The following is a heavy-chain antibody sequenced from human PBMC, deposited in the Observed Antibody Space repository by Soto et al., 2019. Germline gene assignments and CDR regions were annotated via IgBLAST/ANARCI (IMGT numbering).Heavy chain of an antibody. V-gene: IGHV4-39*01. CDR2: IYYSGST. Sequence: PSETLSLTCTVSGGSISSSSYYWGWIRQPPGKGLEWIGSIYYSGSTYYNPSLKSRVTISVDTSKNQFSLKLSSVTAADTAVYYCARPVKWLRGALSDAFDIWGQGTMVTVSS. CDR3: ARPVKWLRGALSDAFDI. D-gene: IGHD5-12*01. J-gene: IGHJ3*02. CDR1: GGSISSSSYY.